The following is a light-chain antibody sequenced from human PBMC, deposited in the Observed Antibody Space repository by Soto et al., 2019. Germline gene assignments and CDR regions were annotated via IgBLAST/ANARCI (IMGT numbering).Light chain of an antibody. Sequence: EIVLTQSPATLSLSPGERATLSCRASQSVDNYLAWYQQKPGQTPRLLIYDVSNRATGTPARFSGSGSGTDFTLSISSLEPEDFAVYYCQQRRNRPRFTFGPGTKVDIK. J-gene: IGKJ3*01. CDR1: QSVDNY. V-gene: IGKV3-11*01. CDR2: DVS. CDR3: QQRRNRPRFT.